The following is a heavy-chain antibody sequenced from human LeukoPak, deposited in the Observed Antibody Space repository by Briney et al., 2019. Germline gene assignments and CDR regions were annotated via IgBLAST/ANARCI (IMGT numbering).Heavy chain of an antibody. J-gene: IGHJ6*02. Sequence: ASVKVSCKASGYTFTSFGISWVRQAPGQGLEWMGCINPDSGVTNYAQKFQGRVTMTSGTSIRTAYMELSWLRSDDTAVYYCARGTVTREHYYYYGMDVWGQGTTVTVSS. CDR1: GYTFTSFG. V-gene: IGHV1-2*02. D-gene: IGHD4-17*01. CDR3: ARGTVTREHYYYYGMDV. CDR2: INPDSGVT.